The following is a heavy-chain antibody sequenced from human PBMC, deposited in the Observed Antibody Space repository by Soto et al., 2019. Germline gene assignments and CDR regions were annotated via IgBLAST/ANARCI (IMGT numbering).Heavy chain of an antibody. J-gene: IGHJ4*02. V-gene: IGHV1-3*01. D-gene: IGHD3-16*02. CDR1: GKSFDNFA. CDR2: INVGDDKT. CDR3: ARAKYDYIWGSYHPFDQ. Sequence: QVQLVQSGAEVKKPGASVRLSCKVYGKSFDNFAVHWVRQTPGQRPEWMGRINVGDDKTKYSEKFQGRVIVSDDTSATTAYMELRALSSEDTAVYYCARAKYDYIWGSYHPFDQWAQGAQVTVAS.